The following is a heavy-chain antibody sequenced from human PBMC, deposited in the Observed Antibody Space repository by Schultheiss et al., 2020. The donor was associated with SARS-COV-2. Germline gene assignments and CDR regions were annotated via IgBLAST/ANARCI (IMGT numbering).Heavy chain of an antibody. CDR3: ATPPTGTGDY. Sequence: GGSLRLSCAASGFTFSGSAMHWVRQAPGKGLEWVAVIWYDGSNKYYADSVKGRFTISRDNSKNTLYLQMNSLRAEDTAVYYCATPPTGTGDYWGQGTLVTVSS. CDR2: IWYDGSNK. D-gene: IGHD1-1*01. CDR1: GFTFSGSA. J-gene: IGHJ4*02. V-gene: IGHV3-33*08.